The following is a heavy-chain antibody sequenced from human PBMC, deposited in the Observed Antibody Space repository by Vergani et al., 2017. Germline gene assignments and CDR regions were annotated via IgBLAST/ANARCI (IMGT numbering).Heavy chain of an antibody. CDR2: IRYDGSNK. V-gene: IGHV3-30*02. CDR1: GFTFSSYG. J-gene: IGHJ4*02. D-gene: IGHD3-9*01. Sequence: VQLVESGGGVVQPGGSLRLSCAASGFTFSSYGMHWVRQAPGKGLEWVAFIRYDGSNKYYADSVKGRFTISRDNSKKTLYLQMNSLRAEDTAVYYCAKLPHHARVFPEPNFVDYWGQGTLVTVSS. CDR3: AKLPHHARVFPEPNFVDY.